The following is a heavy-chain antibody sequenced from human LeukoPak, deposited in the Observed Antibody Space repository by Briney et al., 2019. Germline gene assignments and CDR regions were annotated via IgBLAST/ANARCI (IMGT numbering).Heavy chain of an antibody. Sequence: GESLKISCKGSGYTFITYWIAWVRQMPGKGLEWMGSIHPGDSDTKYSPSFQGQVTIAVDKFISTAYLQWTSLKASDTAMYYCATVRTSVTTSDAFDIWGQGTVVTVSS. CDR2: IHPGDSDT. CDR3: ATVRTSVTTSDAFDI. V-gene: IGHV5-51*01. CDR1: GYTFITYW. D-gene: IGHD4-17*01. J-gene: IGHJ3*02.